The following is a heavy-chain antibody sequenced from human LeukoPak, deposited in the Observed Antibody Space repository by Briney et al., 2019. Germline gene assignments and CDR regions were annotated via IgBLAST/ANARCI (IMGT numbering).Heavy chain of an antibody. Sequence: GGSLRLSCAASGFTFGSYAMSWVRQAPGKGLEWVSAISGSGGSTYYADSVKGRFNISRDSSKNTLYLQMNSLRAEDTAVYYCAKDLDCSSTTCYPDFWGQGTLVTVSS. V-gene: IGHV3-23*01. CDR1: GFTFGSYA. J-gene: IGHJ4*02. CDR2: ISGSGGST. D-gene: IGHD2-2*01. CDR3: AKDLDCSSTTCYPDF.